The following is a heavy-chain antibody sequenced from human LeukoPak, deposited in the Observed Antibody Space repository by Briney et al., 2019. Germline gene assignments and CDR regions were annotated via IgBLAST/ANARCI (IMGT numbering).Heavy chain of an antibody. V-gene: IGHV4-38-2*01. D-gene: IGHD5-12*01. Sequence: SETLSLTCAVSGYSISSGYYWGWIRQPPGKGLEWIGSIYHSGSTYYNPSLKSRVTISVDTSKNQFSLKLSSVTAADTAVYYCARVKRYSGYGNWFDPWGQGTLVTVSS. CDR1: GYSISSGYY. CDR3: ARVKRYSGYGNWFDP. J-gene: IGHJ5*02. CDR2: IYHSGST.